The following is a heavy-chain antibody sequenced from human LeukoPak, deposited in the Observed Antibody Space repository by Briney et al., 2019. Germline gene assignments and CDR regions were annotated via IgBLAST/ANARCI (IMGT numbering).Heavy chain of an antibody. V-gene: IGHV1-69*05. D-gene: IGHD1-7*01. CDR2: IIPIFCTA. J-gene: IGHJ6*03. CDR1: GGTFSSYA. Sequence: ASVKVSCKASGGTFSSYAISWVRQAPGQGLEWMVEIIPIFCTANCAQKFQGRVTITTDESTSTAYMALSSLRSEDTAVYYCATSGTTVPQYYYYYMDVWGKGTTVTVSS. CDR3: ATSGTTVPQYYYYYMDV.